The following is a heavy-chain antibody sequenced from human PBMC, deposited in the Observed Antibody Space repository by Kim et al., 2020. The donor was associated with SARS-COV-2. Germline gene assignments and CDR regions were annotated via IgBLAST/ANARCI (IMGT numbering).Heavy chain of an antibody. CDR3: AKDIKLYYYGSGSYYYGMDV. V-gene: IGHV3-9*01. CDR2: ISWNSGSI. CDR1: GFTFGDYA. J-gene: IGHJ6*02. Sequence: GGSLRLSCAASGFTFGDYAMHWVRQAPGKGLEWVSGISWNSGSIGYADSVKGRFTISRDNAKNSLYLQMNSLRAEDTALYYCAKDIKLYYYGSGSYYYGMDVWGQGTTVTVSS. D-gene: IGHD3-10*01.